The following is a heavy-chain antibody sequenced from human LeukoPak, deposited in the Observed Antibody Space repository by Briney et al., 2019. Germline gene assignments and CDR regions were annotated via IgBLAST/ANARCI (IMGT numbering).Heavy chain of an antibody. CDR3: AKDATRINSPLDY. D-gene: IGHD2/OR15-2a*01. J-gene: IGHJ4*02. CDR2: ISGSGGNT. V-gene: IGHV3-23*01. Sequence: GGSLRLSCAASGFTFSSYSMSWVRQAPGKGLEWVSAISGSGGNTYYADSVKGRFTISRDNSKNTLYLQMNSLRAEDTAVYYCAKDATRINSPLDYWGQGTLVTVSS. CDR1: GFTFSSYS.